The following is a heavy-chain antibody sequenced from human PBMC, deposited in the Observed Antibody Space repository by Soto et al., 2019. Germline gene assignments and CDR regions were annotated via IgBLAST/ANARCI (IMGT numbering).Heavy chain of an antibody. J-gene: IGHJ5*02. D-gene: IGHD2-15*01. CDR2: INAGNGNT. Sequence: GASVKVSCKASGYTFTSYAMHWVRQAPGQRLEWMGWINAGNGNTKYSQKFQGRATITRDTSASTAYMELSSLRSEDTAVYYCARGCSGGSCYLGWFDPWGQGTLVTVSS. CDR3: ARGCSGGSCYLGWFDP. V-gene: IGHV1-3*01. CDR1: GYTFTSYA.